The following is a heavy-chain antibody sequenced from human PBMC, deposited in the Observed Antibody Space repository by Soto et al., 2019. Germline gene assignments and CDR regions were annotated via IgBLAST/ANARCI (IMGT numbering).Heavy chain of an antibody. D-gene: IGHD2-15*01. CDR3: ARLDTSLEDSQIPYYYGMDV. J-gene: IGHJ6*02. CDR2: INPSGGST. V-gene: IGHV1-46*01. Sequence: ASVKVSCKAPGYTFTSYYMHWVRQAPGQGLEWMGIINPSGGSTSYAQKFQGRVTMTRDTSTSTVYMELSSLRSEDTAVYYCARLDTSLEDSQIPYYYGMDVWGQGTTGTV. CDR1: GYTFTSYY.